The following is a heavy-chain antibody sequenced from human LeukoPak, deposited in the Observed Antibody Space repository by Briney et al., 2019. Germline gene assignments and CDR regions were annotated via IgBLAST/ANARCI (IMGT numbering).Heavy chain of an antibody. V-gene: IGHV3-74*01. CDR2: INSDGIST. CDR1: GFSISTYW. Sequence: GGCLRLSCAASGFSISTYWMHWVRQAPGKGLVWVSRINSDGISTTYADSAKGRFTISRDNAKNTLYLQMNSLRVEDTAVYYCARDPDRSGWSTFEYWGQGTLVTVSS. J-gene: IGHJ4*02. CDR3: ARDPDRSGWSTFEY. D-gene: IGHD6-19*01.